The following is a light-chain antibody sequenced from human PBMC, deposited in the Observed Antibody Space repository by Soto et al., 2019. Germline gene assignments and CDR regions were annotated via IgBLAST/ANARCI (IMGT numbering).Light chain of an antibody. J-gene: IGKJ4*01. CDR2: AAS. Sequence: AIGMTQSASALSVSVGDRVTITCRASQGIRHYLGWYQQKPGKAPELLIYAASILQSGVPSRFSGSGSGTDFTLTISSLQPEDFAIYYCLQDYTYPRTFGGGTKVDIK. CDR1: QGIRHY. V-gene: IGKV1-6*01. CDR3: LQDYTYPRT.